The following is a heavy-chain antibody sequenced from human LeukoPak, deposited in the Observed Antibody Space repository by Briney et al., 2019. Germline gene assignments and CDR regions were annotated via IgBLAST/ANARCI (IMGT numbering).Heavy chain of an antibody. V-gene: IGHV3-23*01. J-gene: IGHJ4*02. D-gene: IGHD3-22*01. Sequence: SGGSLRLSCAVSGITLSNYGMSWVRQAPGKGLEWVAGISGSGGGTNYADSVKGRFTISRDNAKNSLYLQMNSLRAEDTAVYYCATYPLRNYYDSSGYLKYWGQGTLVTVSS. CDR3: ATYPLRNYYDSSGYLKY. CDR1: GITLSNYG. CDR2: ISGSGGGT.